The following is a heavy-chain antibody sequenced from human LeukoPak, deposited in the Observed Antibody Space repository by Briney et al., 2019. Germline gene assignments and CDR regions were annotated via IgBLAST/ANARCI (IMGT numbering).Heavy chain of an antibody. CDR3: AKDYDILTRGAFDI. Sequence: GRSLRLSCAASGFTFSSYAMHWVRQAPGKGLVWVSRINSDGSSTIYADSVKGRFTISRDNAKNTLYLQMNSLRAEDTAVYYCAKDYDILTRGAFDIWGQGTMVTVSS. J-gene: IGHJ3*02. CDR1: GFTFSSYA. D-gene: IGHD3-9*01. CDR2: INSDGSST. V-gene: IGHV3-74*01.